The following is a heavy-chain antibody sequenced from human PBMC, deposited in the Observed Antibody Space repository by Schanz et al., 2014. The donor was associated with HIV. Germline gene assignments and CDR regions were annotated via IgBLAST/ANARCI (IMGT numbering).Heavy chain of an antibody. CDR2: INPYDGST. J-gene: IGHJ4*02. CDR1: GYTFTGYY. V-gene: IGHV1-46*01. D-gene: IGHD3-9*01. CDR3: ARGDILTGLYPYYFDS. Sequence: QVQLVQSGAEGRKPGASVKVSCKASGYTFTGYYMHWVRQAPGQGLEWMGLINPYDGSTSNAQKFQGRVTMTRDTSTSTVYMQLSSLTSDDTAVYYCARGDILTGLYPYYFDSWGQGTLVTVSS.